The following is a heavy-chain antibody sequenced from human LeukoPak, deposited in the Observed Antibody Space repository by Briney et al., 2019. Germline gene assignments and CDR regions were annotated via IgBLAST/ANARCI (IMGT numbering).Heavy chain of an antibody. J-gene: IGHJ6*03. Sequence: SVKVSCKASGGTFSSYAISWVRQAPGQGLEWMGGIIPIFGTANYAQKFQGRVTITTDESTSTAYMELSSLRSEDTAVYYCAGGNWNDVDVFRVERYYYYMDVWGKGTTVTVSS. CDR2: IIPIFGTA. CDR1: GGTFSSYA. CDR3: AGGNWNDVDVFRVERYYYYMDV. D-gene: IGHD1-1*01. V-gene: IGHV1-69*05.